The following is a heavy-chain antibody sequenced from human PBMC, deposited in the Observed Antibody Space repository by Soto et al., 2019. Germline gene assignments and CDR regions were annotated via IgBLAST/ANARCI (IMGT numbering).Heavy chain of an antibody. CDR1: GFTFSTYA. V-gene: IGHV3-30-3*01. D-gene: IGHD2-2*01. J-gene: IGHJ4*02. Sequence: QVQLVESGGGVVQPGRSLRLSCAASGFTFSTYAMHWVRQAPGKGLEWVAVISYDGSNKYYPDSVKGRFTISRDNSKNTLYLQMNSLRAEDTAVYYCARVRVDCTSTLTCPQQHFDYWGQGTLVTVSS. CDR3: ARVRVDCTSTLTCPQQHFDY. CDR2: ISYDGSNK.